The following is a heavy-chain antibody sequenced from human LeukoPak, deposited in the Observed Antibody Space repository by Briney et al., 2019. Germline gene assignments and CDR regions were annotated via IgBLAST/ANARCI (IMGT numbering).Heavy chain of an antibody. V-gene: IGHV1-18*01. CDR1: GYTFTSYG. CDR2: ISAYNGNT. J-gene: IGHJ3*02. D-gene: IGHD3-22*01. CDR3: ARVQGLDSSGYSFAFDI. Sequence: ASVKVSCKASGYTFTSYGISWVRQAPGQGLEWMGWISAYNGNTNYAQKLQGRVTMTTDTSTSTAYMELRSLRSDDTAVYYCARVQGLDSSGYSFAFDIWGQGTMVTVSS.